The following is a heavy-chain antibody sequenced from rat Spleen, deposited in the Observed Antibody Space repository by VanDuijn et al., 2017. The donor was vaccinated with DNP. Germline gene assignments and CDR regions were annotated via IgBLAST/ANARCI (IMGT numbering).Heavy chain of an antibody. D-gene: IGHD4-1*01. CDR3: ARYITGIVCYY. CDR1: GFTFSDYG. Sequence: EVKLVQSGGGLVQPGRSLKLSCAASGFTFSDYGMAWVRQAPTKGLEWVASITKSGGSTYYRDFLKGRFTVSRDNTQSSLYLQMDSLRSEDTATYYCARYITGIVCYYWGQGVMVTVSS. CDR2: ITKSGGST. V-gene: IGHV5S13*01. J-gene: IGHJ2*01.